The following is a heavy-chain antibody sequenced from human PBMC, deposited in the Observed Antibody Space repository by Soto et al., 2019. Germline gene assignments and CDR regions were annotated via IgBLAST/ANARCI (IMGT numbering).Heavy chain of an antibody. J-gene: IGHJ6*02. CDR3: ASFIGDRVVTSTFDYYYGMDV. CDR1: GGSISSHY. D-gene: IGHD3-3*01. Sequence: QVQLQESGPGLVKPSETLSLTCTVSGGSISSHYWIWIRQSPGKALEWIGHIYYSGSTKYNPPLKRRVTMSVDTSKNPISLKLSSVTAADTAVYYCASFIGDRVVTSTFDYYYGMDVWGQGTTVTVSS. V-gene: IGHV4-59*11. CDR2: IYYSGST.